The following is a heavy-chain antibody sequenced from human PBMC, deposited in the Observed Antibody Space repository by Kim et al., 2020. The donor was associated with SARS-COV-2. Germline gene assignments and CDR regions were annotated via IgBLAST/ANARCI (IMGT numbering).Heavy chain of an antibody. CDR1: GYSFTSYW. V-gene: IGHV5-51*01. CDR3: ARHWRYSSSWYQLGEEGYFDY. Sequence: GESLKISCKGSGYSFTSYWIGWVRQMPGKGLEWMGIIYPGDSDTRYSPSFQGQVTISADKSISTAYLQWSSLKASDTAMYYCARHWRYSSSWYQLGEEGYFDYWGQGTLVTVSS. CDR2: IYPGDSDT. J-gene: IGHJ4*02. D-gene: IGHD6-13*01.